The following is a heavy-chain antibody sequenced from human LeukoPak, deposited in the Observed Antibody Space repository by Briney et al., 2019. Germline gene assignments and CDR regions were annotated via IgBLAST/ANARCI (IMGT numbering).Heavy chain of an antibody. V-gene: IGHV3-20*04. CDR3: ARRHYDSSGYYYFDY. Sequence: GGSLRLSCAASGFTFDDYGMSWVRQAPGKGLEWVSGINWNGGSTGYADSVKGRFTISRDNAKNSLYLQMNSLRAEDTALYYCARRHYDSSGYYYFDYWGQGTLVTVSS. J-gene: IGHJ4*02. D-gene: IGHD3-22*01. CDR2: INWNGGST. CDR1: GFTFDDYG.